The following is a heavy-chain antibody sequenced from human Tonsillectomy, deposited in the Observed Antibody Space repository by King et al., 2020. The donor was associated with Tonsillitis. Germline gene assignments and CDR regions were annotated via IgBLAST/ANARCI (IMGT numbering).Heavy chain of an antibody. CDR2: IYPPDSHT. CDR1: GYSFTSYW. J-gene: IGHJ5*02. D-gene: IGHD2/OR15-2a*01. CDR3: TRGNTGNWFDP. Sequence: VQLVESGAEVKKPGESLKISCKGSGYSFTSYWIVWVRQMPGKGLEWMGIIYPPDSHTKYSPSFQGQVTISADKSISTAYLQWSSQKASDTAMYYCTRGNTGNWFDPWGQGTLVTVSS. V-gene: IGHV5-51*01.